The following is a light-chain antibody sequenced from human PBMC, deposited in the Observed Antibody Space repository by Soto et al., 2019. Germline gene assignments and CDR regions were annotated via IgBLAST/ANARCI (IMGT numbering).Light chain of an antibody. V-gene: IGLV2-14*01. CDR3: TSYSRYRVLV. Sequence: QSVVTQPASVSGSLGQSITISCTGTSSDIGGYKYVSWYQQHPGKAPKLIIFEVSNRPSGVSDRFSGSNSGNTASLTISGLQAEDEADYYCTSYSRYRVLVFGGGTKVTV. CDR2: EVS. J-gene: IGLJ3*02. CDR1: SSDIGGYKY.